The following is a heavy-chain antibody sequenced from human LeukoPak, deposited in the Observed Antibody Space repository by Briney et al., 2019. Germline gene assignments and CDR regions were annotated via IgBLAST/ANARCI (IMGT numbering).Heavy chain of an antibody. CDR2: INPNSGGP. V-gene: IGHV1-2*02. Sequence: ASVTVSFKASGYTFTHYYIQWVRQAPGQGLEWMGYINPNSGGPHYSQKFQGRVTMTGDTSISTAYIDLSRLTYDDTAVYYCARDGVAGSSDAFDLWGQGTMVTVSS. D-gene: IGHD6-19*01. J-gene: IGHJ3*01. CDR3: ARDGVAGSSDAFDL. CDR1: GYTFTHYY.